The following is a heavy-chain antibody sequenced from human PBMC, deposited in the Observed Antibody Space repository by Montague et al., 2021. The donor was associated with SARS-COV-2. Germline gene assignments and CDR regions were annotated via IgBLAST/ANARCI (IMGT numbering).Heavy chain of an antibody. V-gene: IGHV4-59*08. CDR3: ARRRERWSDAFDI. D-gene: IGHD2-15*01. CDR1: GGSISSYY. CDR2: IYYSRST. Sequence: SEALSLTCTVSGGSISSYYWSWIQQPPGKGLEWIGYIYYSRSTNYNPSLKSRVTVSVDTSKNQFSLKVRSVTAADTAVYYCARRRERWSDAFDIWGQGTMGTVSS. J-gene: IGHJ3*02.